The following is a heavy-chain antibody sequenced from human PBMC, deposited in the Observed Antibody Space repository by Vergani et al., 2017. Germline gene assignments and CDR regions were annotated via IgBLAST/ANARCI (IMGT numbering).Heavy chain of an antibody. V-gene: IGHV5-10-1*01. J-gene: IGHJ6*02. CDR1: GYSFTGYW. CDR3: ARQVAVAGKWWGPYYYYGMDV. CDR2: IDPSDSYT. Sequence: EVQLVQSGAEVKKPGESLRISCKGSGYSFTGYWISWVRQMPGKGLEWMGRIDPSDSYTNYSPSFQGHVTISADKSISTAYLQWSSLKASDTAMYYCARQVAVAGKWWGPYYYYGMDVWGQGTTVTVSS. D-gene: IGHD6-19*01.